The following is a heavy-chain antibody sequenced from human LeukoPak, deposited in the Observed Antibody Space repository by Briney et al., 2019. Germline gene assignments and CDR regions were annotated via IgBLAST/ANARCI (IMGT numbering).Heavy chain of an antibody. Sequence: PGGSLRLSCAASGFTVSSNYMSWVRQAPGKGLEWVSVIYSGGSTYYADSVKGRITISRDNSKNTLYLQMNSLRAEDTAVYYCARAERGIAAAGLAFDIWGQGTMVTVSS. J-gene: IGHJ3*02. CDR2: IYSGGST. CDR3: ARAERGIAAAGLAFDI. D-gene: IGHD6-13*01. CDR1: GFTVSSNY. V-gene: IGHV3-53*01.